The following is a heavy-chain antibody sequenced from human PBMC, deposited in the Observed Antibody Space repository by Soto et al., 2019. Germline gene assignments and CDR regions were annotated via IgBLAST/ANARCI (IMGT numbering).Heavy chain of an antibody. CDR2: MLYDGTNI. V-gene: IGHV3-30*18. Sequence: QVQLVESGGGVVQPGRSLRLSCADSGFSFSTFGMHWVRQAPGKGLEWLAGMLYDGTNIHYADSVKGRFTISRDSSKNTGYLEMNNLRAEDTAVYFCAKDDGTGSWGQGTLVTVSS. CDR1: GFSFSTFG. D-gene: IGHD1-1*01. J-gene: IGHJ5*02. CDR3: AKDDGTGS.